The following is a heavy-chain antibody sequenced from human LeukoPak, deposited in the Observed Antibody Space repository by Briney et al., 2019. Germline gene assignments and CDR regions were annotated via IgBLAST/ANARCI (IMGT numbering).Heavy chain of an antibody. Sequence: SETLSLTCTVSGGSISSGSYYWSWIRQPAGKGLEWIGRIYTSGSTNYNPSLKSRVTISVDTSKNQFSLKLSSVTAADTAVYYCARSRLRYSSGYFDYWGQGTLVTVSS. CDR1: GGSISSGSYY. CDR2: IYTSGST. D-gene: IGHD3-22*01. CDR3: ARSRLRYSSGYFDY. J-gene: IGHJ4*02. V-gene: IGHV4-61*02.